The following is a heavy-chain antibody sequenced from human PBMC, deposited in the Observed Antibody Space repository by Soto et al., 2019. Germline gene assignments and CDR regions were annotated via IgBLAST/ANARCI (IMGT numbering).Heavy chain of an antibody. V-gene: IGHV4-59*01. D-gene: IGHD6-13*01. CDR1: GGSISSYY. J-gene: IGHJ4*02. Sequence: SETLSLTCTVSGGSISSYYWSWIRQPPGKGLEWIGYIYYSGSTNYNPSLKSRVTISVDTSKNQFSLKLSSVTAADTAVYYCARVDSGRSRWYYYFDYWGQGTLVTV. CDR3: ARVDSGRSRWYYYFDY. CDR2: IYYSGST.